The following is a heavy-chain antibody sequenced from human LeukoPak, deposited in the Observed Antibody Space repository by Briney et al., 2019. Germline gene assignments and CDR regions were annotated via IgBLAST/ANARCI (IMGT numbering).Heavy chain of an antibody. D-gene: IGHD3-22*01. V-gene: IGHV4-34*01. J-gene: IGHJ4*02. CDR1: GAALSEYY. CDR2: VAHKGPTVYSPTLNR. CDR3: VRQGTNSGYYLLDY. Sequence: PSETLSLTCAVYGAALSEYYWSWIRQSPGKGLEWIGEVAHKGPTVYSPTLNRKYNPSFKSRVTMSVDPSKNQFSLKLTSVTVTDTATYYCVRQGTNSGYYLLDYWGQGHLVIVSS.